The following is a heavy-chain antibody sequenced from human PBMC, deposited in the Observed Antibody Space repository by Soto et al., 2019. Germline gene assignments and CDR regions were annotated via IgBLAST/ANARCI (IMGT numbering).Heavy chain of an antibody. V-gene: IGHV5-10-1*01. Sequence: GESLKISCKGSGYSFTSYWISWVRQMPGKGLEWMGRIDPRDSYTNYSPSFQGHVTISADKSISTAYLQWSSLKASDTAMYYCARRKDGSGSYYPYYYYGMDVWGQGTTVTVSS. D-gene: IGHD3-10*01. CDR3: ARRKDGSGSYYPYYYYGMDV. J-gene: IGHJ6*02. CDR2: IDPRDSYT. CDR1: GYSFTSYW.